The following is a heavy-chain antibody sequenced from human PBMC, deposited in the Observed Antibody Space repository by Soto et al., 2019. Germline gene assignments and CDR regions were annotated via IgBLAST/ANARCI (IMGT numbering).Heavy chain of an antibody. Sequence: PSETLSLTCAVYGGSFSDYYWTWVRQAPGRGLEWIGEINHSGSTYYNPSLKSRLTISVDTSKNQFSLKLSSVTAADTAVYYCARGVVRRVIIQYTSFFDYWGQGTPVTVSS. V-gene: IGHV4-34*01. J-gene: IGHJ4*02. CDR3: ARGVVRRVIIQYTSFFDY. CDR1: GGSFSDYY. CDR2: INHSGST. D-gene: IGHD3-10*01.